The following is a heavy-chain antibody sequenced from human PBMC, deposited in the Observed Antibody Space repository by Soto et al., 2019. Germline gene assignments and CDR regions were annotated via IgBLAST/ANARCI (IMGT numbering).Heavy chain of an antibody. CDR3: ARDRYDV. CDR2: ISFDGKNG. J-gene: IGHJ4*02. CDR1: GFTPSRYG. D-gene: IGHD3-22*01. Sequence: GGARRLSCAGSGFTPSRYGFYWGRPAPGKGLEGVAFISFDGKNGYADPVKGRFTISRDKSKNTVYVQMNSLRGEDTDVYCCARDRYDVWGQGTLVTVSS. V-gene: IGHV3-30*03.